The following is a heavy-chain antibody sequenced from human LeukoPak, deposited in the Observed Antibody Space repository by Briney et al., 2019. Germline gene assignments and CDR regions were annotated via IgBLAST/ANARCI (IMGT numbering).Heavy chain of an antibody. V-gene: IGHV1-8*01. CDR1: GYTFTSYD. D-gene: IGHD2-2*01. Sequence: ASVKVSCKASGYTFTSYDISWVRQATGQGLEWMGWMNPNSGNTGYAQKFQGRVTMTRNTSISTAYMELSSLRSEDTAVYYCARGPPYCSSTSCRKTKSYGMDVWGQGTTVTVSS. J-gene: IGHJ6*02. CDR3: ARGPPYCSSTSCRKTKSYGMDV. CDR2: MNPNSGNT.